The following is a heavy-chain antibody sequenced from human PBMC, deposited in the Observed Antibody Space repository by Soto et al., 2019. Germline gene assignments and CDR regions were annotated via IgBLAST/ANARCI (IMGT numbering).Heavy chain of an antibody. Sequence: GPSVKVSCKASGYTLTGYGISWVRQAPGQGLEWMGWISAYNGNTNYAQKLQGRVTMTTDTSTSTAYMELRSLRSDDTAVYYCPRSAVLEWLFPLYYYRMDVWGQGTTVTVSS. CDR2: ISAYNGNT. V-gene: IGHV1-18*01. CDR3: PRSAVLEWLFPLYYYRMDV. J-gene: IGHJ6*02. CDR1: GYTLTGYG. D-gene: IGHD3-3*01.